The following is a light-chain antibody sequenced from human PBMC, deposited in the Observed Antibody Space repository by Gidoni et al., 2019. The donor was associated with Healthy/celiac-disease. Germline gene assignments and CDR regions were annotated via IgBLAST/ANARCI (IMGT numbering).Light chain of an antibody. Sequence: EIVMTQSPATLSVSPGERATLSCRASQSVSSNLAWYQQQPGQAPRILIYGASTRATGIPARFSGSGSGTELTLTNSSLQSEDFAVYYCQQYNNWPPWTFXXXTKVEIK. CDR1: QSVSSN. J-gene: IGKJ1*01. V-gene: IGKV3-15*01. CDR2: GAS. CDR3: QQYNNWPPWT.